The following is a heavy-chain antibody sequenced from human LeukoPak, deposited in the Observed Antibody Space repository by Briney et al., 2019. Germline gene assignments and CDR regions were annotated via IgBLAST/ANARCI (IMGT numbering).Heavy chain of an antibody. D-gene: IGHD2-8*02. J-gene: IGHJ4*02. CDR1: GLTFSSYG. CDR2: ISYDGSNK. Sequence: PGRSLRLSCAASGLTFSSYGMHWVRQAPGKGLEWVAIISYDGSNKYSADSVKGRFTISRDNPKNTLYLQMNSLRAEDTAVYYCAKDTSRLVVNAPLDYWGQGTLVTVSS. CDR3: AKDTSRLVVNAPLDY. V-gene: IGHV3-30*18.